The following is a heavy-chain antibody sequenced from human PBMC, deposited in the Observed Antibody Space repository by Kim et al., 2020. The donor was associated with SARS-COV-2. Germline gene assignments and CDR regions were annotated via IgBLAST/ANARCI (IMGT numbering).Heavy chain of an antibody. CDR1: GGSISSGGYY. Sequence: SETLSLTCTVSGGSISSGGYYWSWIRQHPGKGLEWIGYIYYSGSTYYNPSLKSRVTISVDTSKNQFSLKLSSVTAADTAVYYCARAQGDYYDSSGYYGTPFLDYWGQGTLVTVSS. D-gene: IGHD3-22*01. CDR3: ARAQGDYYDSSGYYGTPFLDY. J-gene: IGHJ4*02. V-gene: IGHV4-31*03. CDR2: IYYSGST.